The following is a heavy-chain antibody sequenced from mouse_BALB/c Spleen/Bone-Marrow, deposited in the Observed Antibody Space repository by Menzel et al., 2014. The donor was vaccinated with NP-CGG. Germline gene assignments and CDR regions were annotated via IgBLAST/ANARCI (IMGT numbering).Heavy chain of an antibody. V-gene: IGHV14-3*02. D-gene: IGHD2-12*01. Sequence: EVQLQQSGAELVKPGASVKLSCTASGFNFKDTYMHWVKQRPEQGLEWIGRIDPANGNTKYDPKFQGKATITADTSSNTAYLHRSSLTSEDTTVYYCARILIRRYWYFDVWGAGTPVTGSS. CDR2: IDPANGNT. J-gene: IGHJ1*01. CDR1: GFNFKDTY. CDR3: ARILIRRYWYFDV.